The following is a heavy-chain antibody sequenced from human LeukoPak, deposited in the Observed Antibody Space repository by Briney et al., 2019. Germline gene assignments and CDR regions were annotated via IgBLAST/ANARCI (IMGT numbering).Heavy chain of an antibody. CDR3: ASSLWFGEPN. Sequence: GGSLRLSCGASGFTFSSYAMSWVRQAPGKGLEWVSGISGSDGYTYYADSVKGRFTISRDNSKNTLYLQMNSLRAEDTAVYYCASSLWFGEPNWGQGTMVTVSS. J-gene: IGHJ3*01. CDR2: ISGSDGYT. CDR1: GFTFSSYA. V-gene: IGHV3-23*01. D-gene: IGHD3-10*01.